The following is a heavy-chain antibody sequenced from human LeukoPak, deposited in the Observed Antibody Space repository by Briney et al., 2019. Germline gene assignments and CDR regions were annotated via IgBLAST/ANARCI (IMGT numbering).Heavy chain of an antibody. CDR1: GGTFSSYA. CDR3: ARDPEFDY. V-gene: IGHV1-2*02. Sequence: ASVKVSCKASGGTFSSYAVSWVRLTPGQGLEWMGWINPNSGGANYAQKFQGRVTMTRDTSISTAYMELSRLRSDDTAVYYCARDPEFDYWGQGTLVTVSS. CDR2: INPNSGGA. J-gene: IGHJ4*02.